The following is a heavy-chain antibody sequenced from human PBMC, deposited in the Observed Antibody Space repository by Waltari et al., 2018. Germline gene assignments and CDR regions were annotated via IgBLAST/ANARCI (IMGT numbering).Heavy chain of an antibody. D-gene: IGHD7-27*01. CDR3: ARGGWGFYLDL. Sequence: EVKLMNDGGGLVTHGGSLRPSCAAPGFTFSSYNMNWVRQAPGKGLEWVSSVSSNGAYIHYGDSVKGRFTISRDNAKTSLYLQMNGLRDEDTAVYYCARGGWGFYLDLWGQGALVTVSS. V-gene: IGHV3-21*01. CDR1: GFTFSSYN. CDR2: VSSNGAYI. J-gene: IGHJ5*02.